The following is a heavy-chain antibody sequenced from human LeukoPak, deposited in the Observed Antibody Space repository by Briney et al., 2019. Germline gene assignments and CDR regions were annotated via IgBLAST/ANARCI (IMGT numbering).Heavy chain of an antibody. CDR2: IRHDESKK. CDR1: GFTFSSYS. CDR3: AASYCSSTICPHYMDV. Sequence: GGSLRLSCAASGFTFSSYSMNWVRQAPGKGLEWVAFIRHDESKKYYTDFVKGRFTISRDNSKNTLYLEMNSLRAEDTAVYYCAASYCSSTICPHYMDVWGKGTTVTVSS. D-gene: IGHD2-2*01. V-gene: IGHV3-30*02. J-gene: IGHJ6*03.